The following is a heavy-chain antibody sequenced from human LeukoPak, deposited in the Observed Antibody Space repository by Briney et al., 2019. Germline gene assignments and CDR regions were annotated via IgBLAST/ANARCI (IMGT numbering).Heavy chain of an antibody. J-gene: IGHJ4*02. CDR3: ARDLGGDILTGYTVIFDY. Sequence: PGGSLRLSCAASGFTFSSYSMNWVRQAPGKGLEWVSSISSSSSYIYYADSVKGRFTISRDNAKNSLYLQMNSLRAEDTAVYYCARDLGGDILTGYTVIFDYWGQGALVTVSS. CDR2: ISSSSSYI. D-gene: IGHD3-9*01. V-gene: IGHV3-21*01. CDR1: GFTFSSYS.